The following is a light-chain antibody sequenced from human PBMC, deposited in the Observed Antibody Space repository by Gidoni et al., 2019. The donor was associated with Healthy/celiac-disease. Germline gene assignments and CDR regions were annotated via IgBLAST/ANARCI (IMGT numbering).Light chain of an antibody. V-gene: IGLV2-14*01. Sequence: QSALTQPASVSGSPGHSLTISCTGTSSDVGGYNYVSWYQPQPGKAPKLMLYEVSNRPSGVSNRFSGSKSGNTASLTISGLQAEDEADYYCSSYTSSSTLVFGGGTKLT. J-gene: IGLJ2*01. CDR1: SSDVGGYNY. CDR3: SSYTSSSTLV. CDR2: EVS.